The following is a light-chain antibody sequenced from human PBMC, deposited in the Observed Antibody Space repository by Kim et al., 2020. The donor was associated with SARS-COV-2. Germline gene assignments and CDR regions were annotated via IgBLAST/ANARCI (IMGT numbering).Light chain of an antibody. CDR2: KAS. J-gene: IGKJ5*01. CDR3: QQFYTYPIP. Sequence: ASVGDRVTITCRASQSIYSYLAWYQQKPGNVPKILIYKASTLESGVPSRFSGSESGTEFTLTISSLQPDDFATYYCQQFYTYPIPFGQGTRLEIK. CDR1: QSIYSY. V-gene: IGKV1-5*03.